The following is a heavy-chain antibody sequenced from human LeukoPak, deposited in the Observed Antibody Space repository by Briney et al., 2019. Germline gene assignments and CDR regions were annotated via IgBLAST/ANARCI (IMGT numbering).Heavy chain of an antibody. CDR1: GFTFSDYY. V-gene: IGHV3-11*06. J-gene: IGHJ4*02. CDR2: ISSSSSYI. Sequence: PGGSLRLSCAASGFTFSDYYMSWIRQAPGKGLEWVSSISSSSSYIYYADSVKGRFTISRDNAKNSLYLQMNSLRAEDTAVYYCARGAAVAGLFDYWGQGTLVTVSS. D-gene: IGHD6-19*01. CDR3: ARGAAVAGLFDY.